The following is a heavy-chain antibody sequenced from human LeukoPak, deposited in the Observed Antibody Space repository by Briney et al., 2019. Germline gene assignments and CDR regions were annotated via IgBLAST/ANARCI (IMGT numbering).Heavy chain of an antibody. V-gene: IGHV1-18*01. D-gene: IGHD4-17*01. CDR1: GYTFTSYG. CDR3: AREGGYGDYGNWFDP. CDR2: ISAYNGNT. J-gene: IGHJ5*02. Sequence: ASVKVSCKASGYTFTSYGISWVRQAPGQGLEWMGWISAYNGNTNYAQKLQGRVTTTTDTSTSTAYMELRSLRSDDTAVYYCAREGGYGDYGNWFDPWGQGTLVTVSS.